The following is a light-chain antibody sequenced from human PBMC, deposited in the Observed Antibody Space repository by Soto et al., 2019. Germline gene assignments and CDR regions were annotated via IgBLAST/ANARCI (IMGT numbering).Light chain of an antibody. CDR2: DAS. CDR3: QQSYSTTWT. V-gene: IGKV1-5*01. CDR1: QSISGW. Sequence: DIQMTQSPATRSASVGDGVTITCRASQSISGWLAWYQQKPGKAPNLLIYDASSLETGVPSRFSGSGSGTEFTLTISSLQPDDFATYYCQQSYSTTWTCGQGTKV. J-gene: IGKJ1*01.